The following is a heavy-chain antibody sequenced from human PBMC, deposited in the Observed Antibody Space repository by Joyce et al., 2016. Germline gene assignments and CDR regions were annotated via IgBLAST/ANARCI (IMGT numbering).Heavy chain of an antibody. D-gene: IGHD2-2*01. CDR3: TKNTRSPDY. CDR1: GFTFSDYW. Sequence: EVQLVESGGGLVQPGGSLRLSCAASGFTFSDYWMTWVRQATGKGLECVANIKQDGSDQFYVDSVKGRFTISRGNAKNSLFLQMSSLSPEDTAIYYCTKNTRSPDYWGQGTLVTVSS. J-gene: IGHJ4*02. V-gene: IGHV3-7*03. CDR2: IKQDGSDQ.